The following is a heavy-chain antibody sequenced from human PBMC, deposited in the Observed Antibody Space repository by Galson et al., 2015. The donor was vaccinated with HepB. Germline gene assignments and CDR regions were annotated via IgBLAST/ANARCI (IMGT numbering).Heavy chain of an antibody. V-gene: IGHV3-15*01. CDR2: IKSKTDGGTT. CDR1: GFTFSNAW. CDR3: TTDIILTYYYGSGGHGY. Sequence: SLRLSCAASGFTFSNAWMSWVRQAPGKGLEWVGRIKSKTDGGTTDYAAPVKGRFTISRDDSKNTLYLQMNSLKTEDTAVYYCTTDIILTYYYGSGGHGYWGQGTLVTVSS. J-gene: IGHJ4*02. D-gene: IGHD3-10*01.